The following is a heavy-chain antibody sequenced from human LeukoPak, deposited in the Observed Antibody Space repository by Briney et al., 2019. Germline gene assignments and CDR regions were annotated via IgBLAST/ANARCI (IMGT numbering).Heavy chain of an antibody. D-gene: IGHD3-22*01. Sequence: PRGSLRLSCAASGFTFSSYWMTWVRQAPGKGLEWVGRIRNKAKTYTTEYAASVKGRFTISRDDSKNSLYLQMNSLKTEDTAVYYCARVSPDSSGHYYFDYWGQGTLVTVSS. CDR3: ARVSPDSSGHYYFDY. J-gene: IGHJ4*02. CDR2: IRNKAKTYTT. V-gene: IGHV3-72*01. CDR1: GFTFSSYW.